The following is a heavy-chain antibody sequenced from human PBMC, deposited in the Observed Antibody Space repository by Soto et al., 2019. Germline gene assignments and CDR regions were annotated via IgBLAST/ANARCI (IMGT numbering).Heavy chain of an antibody. CDR1: GYTFTSYY. V-gene: IGHV1-46*03. CDR2: INPSGGST. Sequence: ASVKVSCKASGYTFTSYYMHWVRQAPGQGLEWMGIINPSGGSTSYAQKFQGRVTMTRDTSTSTVYMELSSLRSEDTAVYYCARVAPFSGSYHQFDYWGQGTLVTVSS. J-gene: IGHJ4*02. CDR3: ARVAPFSGSYHQFDY. D-gene: IGHD1-26*01.